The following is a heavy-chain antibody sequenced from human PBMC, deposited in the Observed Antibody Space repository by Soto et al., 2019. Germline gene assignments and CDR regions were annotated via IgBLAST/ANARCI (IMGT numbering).Heavy chain of an antibody. V-gene: IGHV3-30*10. CDR3: VRDLRTNLDFRPGYFVTDFFAD. CDR1: GFNFKNHV. Sequence: WGSLRLSCGVSGFNFKNHVMHWLRKDPGKGLGWVEVIAFDGMEKFYSDSVEGRFSISRDCSKDTLHLQRTGLTREDRAMYFFVRDLRTNLDFRPGYFVTDFFADWGKVAMATVSS. J-gene: IGHJ1*01. D-gene: IGHD3-3*01. CDR2: IAFDGMEK.